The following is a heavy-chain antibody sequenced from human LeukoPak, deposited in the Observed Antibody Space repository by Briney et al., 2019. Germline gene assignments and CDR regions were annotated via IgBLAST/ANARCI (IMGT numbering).Heavy chain of an antibody. CDR3: ARIMGFCSSTTCYPRFDP. J-gene: IGHJ5*02. CDR1: GGSITSYY. CDR2: IYYGGNT. D-gene: IGHD2-2*01. Sequence: SETLSLTCTVSGGSITSYYWSWMRQPPGKGPEWIGYIYYGGNTDYNPSLKSRVTMSVDTSKNQFSPKLTSVTAADTAIYYCARIMGFCSSTTCYPRFDPWGQGTLVTVSS. V-gene: IGHV4-59*01.